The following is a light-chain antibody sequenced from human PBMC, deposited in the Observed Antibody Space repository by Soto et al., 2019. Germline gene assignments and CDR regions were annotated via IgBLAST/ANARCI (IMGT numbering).Light chain of an antibody. CDR3: QHYGNSLWT. Sequence: EIVLTQSPGTLSLSPGERATLSCRASQSVSSTYLAWYQQKPGQAPRLLIYGASTRATGIPDRFSGSGSGTDFTLSISRLDPEDFAVYYCQHYGNSLWTFAQVTKVVIK. V-gene: IGKV3-20*01. CDR2: GAS. CDR1: QSVSSTY. J-gene: IGKJ1*01.